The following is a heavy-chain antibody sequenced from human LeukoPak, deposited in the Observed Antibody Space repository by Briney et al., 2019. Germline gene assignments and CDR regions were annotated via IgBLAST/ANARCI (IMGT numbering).Heavy chain of an antibody. Sequence: GGSLRLSCAASGFTFSNSWMHWVRQAPEKGLVWVSRINSDGSSTSYADSVKGRFTISRDNAKNSLYLQMNSLRAEDTAVYYCARDKIVGATYFDYWGQGTLVTVSS. D-gene: IGHD1-26*01. V-gene: IGHV3-74*01. J-gene: IGHJ4*02. CDR3: ARDKIVGATYFDY. CDR2: INSDGSST. CDR1: GFTFSNSW.